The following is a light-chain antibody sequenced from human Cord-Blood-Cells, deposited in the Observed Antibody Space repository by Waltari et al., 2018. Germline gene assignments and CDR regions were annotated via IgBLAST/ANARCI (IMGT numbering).Light chain of an antibody. V-gene: IGLV1-40*01. CDR3: QSYDSSLSGYV. CDR1: SSNIGAGYD. J-gene: IGLJ1*01. Sequence: QSVLTQPPSVSGAPGQRVTISCTGISSNIGAGYDVHWYQQLPGTAPKLLFYGNSNRPSGVRDRFYGSKSGTAASLAITGLQAEDEADYYSQSYDSSLSGYVFGTGTKVTVL. CDR2: GNS.